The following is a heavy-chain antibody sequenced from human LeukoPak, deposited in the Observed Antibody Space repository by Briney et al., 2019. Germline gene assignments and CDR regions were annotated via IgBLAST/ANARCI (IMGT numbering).Heavy chain of an antibody. CDR2: IYHSGST. J-gene: IGHJ4*02. CDR3: AREDSSSWYGSYFDY. Sequence: PSQTLSLTCTVSGGSISSGGYYWSWIRQPPGKGLEWIGYIYHSGSTYYNPSLKSQVTISVDRSKNQFSLKLSSVTAADTAVYYCAREDSSSWYGSYFDYWGQGTLVTVSS. V-gene: IGHV4-30-2*01. D-gene: IGHD6-13*01. CDR1: GGSISSGGYY.